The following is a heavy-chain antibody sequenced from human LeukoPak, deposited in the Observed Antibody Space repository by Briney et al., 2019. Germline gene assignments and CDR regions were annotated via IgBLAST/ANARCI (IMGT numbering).Heavy chain of an antibody. CDR2: IRYDGSNK. D-gene: IGHD3-22*01. V-gene: IGHV3-30*04. CDR3: ARSPPYYYDSSGFGY. CDR1: GFTFSSYA. Sequence: GGSLRLSCAASGFTFSSYAMHWVRQAPGKGLEWVAFIRYDGSNKYYADSVKGRFTISRDNSKNTLYLQMNSLRAEDTAVYYCARSPPYYYDSSGFGYWGQGTLVTVSS. J-gene: IGHJ4*02.